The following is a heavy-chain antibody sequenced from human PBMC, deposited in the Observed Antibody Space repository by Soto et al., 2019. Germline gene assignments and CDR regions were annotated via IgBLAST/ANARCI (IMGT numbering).Heavy chain of an antibody. Sequence: SETLSLTCAVYGASFSGYQWTWIRQTPGKGLEWIGEINDSGNINYNPSLKSRVTISLDTPKKQISLKLSSVTAADSAVYYCARDAEEYCSGGSCYPSSYGMDVWGKGTTVTVSS. V-gene: IGHV4-34*01. CDR1: GASFSGYQ. D-gene: IGHD2-15*01. CDR2: INDSGNI. J-gene: IGHJ6*04. CDR3: ARDAEEYCSGGSCYPSSYGMDV.